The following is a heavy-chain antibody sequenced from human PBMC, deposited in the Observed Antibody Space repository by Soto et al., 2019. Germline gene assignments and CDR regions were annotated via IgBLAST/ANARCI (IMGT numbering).Heavy chain of an antibody. V-gene: IGHV3-23*01. CDR2: ISGSDGKT. CDR1: GFSFGSYA. D-gene: IGHD3-10*01. CDR3: ARWSYLGY. Sequence: GGSLRLSCAASGFSFGSYALSWVRQAPGKGLEWVSTISGSDGKTFYADSVKGRFSISRDTSQNTLYLQMNSLRADDTAIYYCARWSYLGYWGQGTRVTVSS. J-gene: IGHJ4*02.